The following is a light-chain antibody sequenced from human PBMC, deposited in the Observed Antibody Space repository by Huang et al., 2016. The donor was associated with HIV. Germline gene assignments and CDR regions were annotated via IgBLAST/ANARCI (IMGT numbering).Light chain of an antibody. CDR1: PTVTKN. CDR2: GAS. J-gene: IGKJ4*01. V-gene: IGKV3-15*01. Sequence: MTQSPAILSVSPGERASLSCRTSPTVTKNLAWYQHRPGQAPRVLIYGASTRAAGVPARFSGSGSGTDFTLTISSLQSEDFGIYYCHQYDIWPPAFGGGTRVEVK. CDR3: HQYDIWPPA.